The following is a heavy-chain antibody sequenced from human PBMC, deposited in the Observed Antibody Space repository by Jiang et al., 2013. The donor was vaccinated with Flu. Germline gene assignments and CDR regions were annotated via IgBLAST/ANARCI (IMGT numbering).Heavy chain of an antibody. D-gene: IGHD3-22*01. CDR2: IYPGDSDT. CDR1: GYSFTSYW. Sequence: PGESLKISCKGSGYSFTSYWIGWVRQMPGKGLEWMGIIYPGDSDTRYSPSFQGQVTISADKSISTAYLQWSSLKASDTAMYYCARSYYYDSSGYAEFDYWGQGTLVTVSS. J-gene: IGHJ4*02. V-gene: IGHV5-51*01. CDR3: ARSYYYDSSGYAEFDY.